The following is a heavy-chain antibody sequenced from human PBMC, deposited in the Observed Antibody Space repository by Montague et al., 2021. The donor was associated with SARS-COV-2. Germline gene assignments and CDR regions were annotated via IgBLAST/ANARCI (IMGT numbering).Heavy chain of an antibody. D-gene: IGHD3-16*01. Sequence: SETLSLTCTVSGDSISSYCWSWIRQPPGTGLEWMGYIYYDGRTASNPSLKSRVTISKDTSKNQFFLKVTSVTAADTAVYYCTRDQLGIRYWGQGMLVTVSS. CDR3: TRDQLGIRY. CDR2: IYYDGRT. CDR1: GDSISSYC. V-gene: IGHV4-59*01. J-gene: IGHJ4*02.